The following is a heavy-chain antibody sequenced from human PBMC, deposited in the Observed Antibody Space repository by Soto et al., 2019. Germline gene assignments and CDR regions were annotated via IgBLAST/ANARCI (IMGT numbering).Heavy chain of an antibody. CDR3: ARAWGLPGPLYDYHDMDV. J-gene: IGHJ6*02. CDR1: GFTFSSYA. CDR2: INGDGIST. D-gene: IGHD2-2*01. Sequence: PGGSLRLSCAASGFTFSSYAMSWVRQAPGKGLEWVSRINGDGISTYYADSVRGRFLISGDNAKNTLYLQMSNLRAEDTALYYCARAWGLPGPLYDYHDMDVWGQGTTVTVSS. V-gene: IGHV3-74*01.